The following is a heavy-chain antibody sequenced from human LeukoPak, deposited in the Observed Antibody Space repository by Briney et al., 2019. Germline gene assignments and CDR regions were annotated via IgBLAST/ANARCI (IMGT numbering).Heavy chain of an antibody. CDR2: IYTSGST. Sequence: PSETLSLTCTVSGGSISSYYWSWIRQPAGKGLEWIGRIYTSGSTNYNPSLKSRVTMSVDTSKNQFSLKLSSVTAADTAVYYCARDFGYCSSTSCYRAERPFDPWGQGTLVTVSS. D-gene: IGHD2-2*02. CDR3: ARDFGYCSSTSCYRAERPFDP. CDR1: GGSISSYY. J-gene: IGHJ5*02. V-gene: IGHV4-4*07.